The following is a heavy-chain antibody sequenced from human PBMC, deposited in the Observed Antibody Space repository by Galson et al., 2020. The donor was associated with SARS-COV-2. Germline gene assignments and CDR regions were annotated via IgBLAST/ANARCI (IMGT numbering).Heavy chain of an antibody. D-gene: IGHD1-26*01. Sequence: GGSLRLSCAASGFTFSDYYMSWVRQAPGKGLEWISYISYTSSYADSVKGRFTISRENAENSLYLQMNSLRAEDTAVYYCARVPYIVGSTDGFGYFDRWGRGTRVTVSS. CDR1: GFTFSDYY. CDR2: ISYTS. V-gene: IGHV3-11*06. J-gene: IGHJ2*01. CDR3: ARVPYIVGSTDGFGYFDR.